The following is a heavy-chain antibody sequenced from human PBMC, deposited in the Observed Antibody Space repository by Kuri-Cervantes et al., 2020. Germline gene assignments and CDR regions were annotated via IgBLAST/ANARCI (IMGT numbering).Heavy chain of an antibody. CDR3: AKDPGSSGWYSPYYYGMDV. J-gene: IGHJ6*02. V-gene: IGHV3-73*01. CDR2: IRSKANSYAT. D-gene: IGHD6-19*01. CDR1: GFTFSGSA. Sequence: GGSLRLSCAASGFTFSGSAMHWVRQASGKGLEWVGRIRSKANSYATAYAASVKGRFTISRDDSKNTAYLQMNSLRAEDTAVYYCAKDPGSSGWYSPYYYGMDVWGQGTTVTVSS.